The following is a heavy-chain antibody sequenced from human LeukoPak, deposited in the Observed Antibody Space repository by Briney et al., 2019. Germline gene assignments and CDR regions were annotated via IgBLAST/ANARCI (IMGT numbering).Heavy chain of an antibody. Sequence: ASVKVSCKASGYTFTGYYMHWVRQAPGQGLEWMEWINPNSGGTNYAQKFQGRVTMTRDTSISTAYVELSRLRSDDTAVYYCARDLRGYDFPPVYWGQGTLVTVSS. V-gene: IGHV1-2*02. CDR1: GYTFTGYY. CDR3: ARDLRGYDFPPVY. CDR2: INPNSGGT. D-gene: IGHD5-12*01. J-gene: IGHJ4*02.